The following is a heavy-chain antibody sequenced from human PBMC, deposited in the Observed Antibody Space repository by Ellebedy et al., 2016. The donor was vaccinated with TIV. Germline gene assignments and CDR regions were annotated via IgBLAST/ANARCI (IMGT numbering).Heavy chain of an antibody. V-gene: IGHV3-9*01. CDR3: SKATMARYYYFGMDV. D-gene: IGHD3-10*01. CDR2: INWHSGTI. CDR1: GFNFDDFA. Sequence: SLKISXAASGFNFDDFAMYWVRQAPGKGLEWVSGINWHSGTIGYADSVKGRFTTTRDNAKDSLYLQMDSLREEDTALYYCSKATMARYYYFGMDVWGQGTTVIVSS. J-gene: IGHJ6*02.